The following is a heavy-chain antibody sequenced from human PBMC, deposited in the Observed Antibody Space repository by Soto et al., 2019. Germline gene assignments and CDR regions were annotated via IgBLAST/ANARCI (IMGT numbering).Heavy chain of an antibody. D-gene: IGHD2-15*01. CDR2: IYFAGTT. J-gene: IGHJ5*01. Sequence: QVQLQESGPGLVKPSETLSLTCTVSGGSISPYYWSWIRQPPGKGLEWIGYIYFAGTTKYNPSLKSRVTISVDSSKNQLSLCLTSVTAADTAVYYCARLGGCFQALDSWGRGTLVTVSA. CDR3: ARLGGCFQALDS. V-gene: IGHV4-59*08. CDR1: GGSISPYY.